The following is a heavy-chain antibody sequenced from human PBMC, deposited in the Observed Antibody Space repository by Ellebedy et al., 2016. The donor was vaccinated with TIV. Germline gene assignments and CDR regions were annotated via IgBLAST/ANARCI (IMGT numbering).Heavy chain of an antibody. CDR3: AREPCSGGICDGCFDH. CDR2: ISYDIRNE. D-gene: IGHD2-15*01. J-gene: IGHJ4*02. V-gene: IGHV3-30*04. Sequence: PGGSLRLSCAASGFTFSSYAMHWVRQAPGKGLEWVAVISYDIRNEYYADSVKGRFTISRDNTKNTVYLHMNSLRAEDTAVYYCAREPCSGGICDGCFDHWGQGTLATVSS. CDR1: GFTFSSYA.